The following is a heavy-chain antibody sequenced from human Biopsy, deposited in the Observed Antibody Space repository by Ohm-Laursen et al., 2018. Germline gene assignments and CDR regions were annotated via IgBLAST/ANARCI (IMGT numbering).Heavy chain of an antibody. CDR3: AREDCGGDCHWEDSYGLDV. CDR1: GGSISSHDYY. D-gene: IGHD2-21*02. J-gene: IGHJ6*02. CDR2: IYYSGST. V-gene: IGHV4-31*11. Sequence: SQTLSLTWAVSGGSISSHDYYWTWIRQHPGKGLEWIGYIYYSGSTYHNPSLKSRISMSVDTSRNQFSLKLSSVTAADTAVYYCAREDCGGDCHWEDSYGLDVWGQGTTVTVSS.